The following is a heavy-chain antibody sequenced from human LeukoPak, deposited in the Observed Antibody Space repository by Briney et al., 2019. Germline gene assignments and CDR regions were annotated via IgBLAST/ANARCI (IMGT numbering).Heavy chain of an antibody. D-gene: IGHD4-17*01. J-gene: IGHJ5*02. CDR1: GGSISSGSYY. CDR3: ARGFRRTVTTFGWFDP. CDR2: IYTSGST. Sequence: SETLSLTCTVSGGSISSGSYYWSWIRQPAGKGLEWIGRIYTSGSTNYNPSLKSRVTISVDTSKNQFSLKLSSVTAADTAVYYCARGFRRTVTTFGWFDPWGQGTLVTVSS. V-gene: IGHV4-61*02.